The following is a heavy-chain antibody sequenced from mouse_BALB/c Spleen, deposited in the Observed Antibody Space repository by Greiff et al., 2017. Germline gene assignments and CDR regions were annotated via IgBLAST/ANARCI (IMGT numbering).Heavy chain of an antibody. D-gene: IGHD1-1*01. CDR2: INPSNGRT. V-gene: IGHV1S81*02. Sequence: FQLQQSGAELVKPGASVKLSCKASGYTFTSYWMHWVKQRPGQGLEWIGEINPSNGRTNYNEKFKSKATLTVDKSSSTAYMQLSSLTSEDSAVYDCARDYYGSSYVGAMDYWGQGTSVTVSS. CDR3: ARDYYGSSYVGAMDY. J-gene: IGHJ4*01. CDR1: GYTFTSYW.